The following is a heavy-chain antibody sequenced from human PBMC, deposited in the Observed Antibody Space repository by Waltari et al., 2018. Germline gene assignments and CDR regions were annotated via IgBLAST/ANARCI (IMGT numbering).Heavy chain of an antibody. CDR2: IWYDGSNK. D-gene: IGHD1-26*01. J-gene: IGHJ4*02. CDR1: GFTFSSYG. V-gene: IGHV3-30*18. Sequence: QVQLVESGGGVVQPGRSLRLSCAASGFTFSSYGMHWVHQAPGKGLEWVAVIWYDGSNKYYADSVKGRFTISRDNSKNTLYLQMNSLRAEDTAMYYCAKDRVIGIVGETGPFDYWGQGTLVTVSS. CDR3: AKDRVIGIVGETGPFDY.